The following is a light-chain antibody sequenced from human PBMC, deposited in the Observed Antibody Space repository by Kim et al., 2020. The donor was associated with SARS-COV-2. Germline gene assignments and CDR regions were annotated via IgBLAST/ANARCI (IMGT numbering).Light chain of an antibody. V-gene: IGLV3-19*01. CDR3: NSRDSSDNHLKWV. CDR1: SLRKYY. CDR2: GNN. Sequence: GQTDSITRQGDSLRKYYLSWSQKKPGQAPVLDIYGNNNRPSGIPDRFSGSSSRNTAFLTITGAQAEDEAVYYCNSRDSSDNHLKWVFGGGTELTVL. J-gene: IGLJ3*02.